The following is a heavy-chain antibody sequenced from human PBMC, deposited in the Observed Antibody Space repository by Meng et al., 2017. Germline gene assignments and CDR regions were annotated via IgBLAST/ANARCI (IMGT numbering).Heavy chain of an antibody. D-gene: IGHD1-14*01. CDR3: ARLWGVNLHTHNYYGMDV. Sequence: GGSLRLSCKASGYTFSNYWIGWVRQMPGKGLEWMGIIYPGDSDTRYSPSFQGQVTISADKSISTAYLQWSSLKASDTAMYYCARLWGVNLHTHNYYGMDVWGQGTTVTVSS. J-gene: IGHJ6*02. V-gene: IGHV5-51*01. CDR2: IYPGDSDT. CDR1: GYTFSNYW.